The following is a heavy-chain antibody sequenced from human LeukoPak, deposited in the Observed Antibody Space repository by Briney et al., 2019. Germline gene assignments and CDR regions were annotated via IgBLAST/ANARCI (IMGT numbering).Heavy chain of an antibody. Sequence: GGSLRLSCAASGFAISSYTMNWVRLAPGKGLEWVSSISSSGSKMYYADSLKGRFTVSRDNAKNSLYLQMNSPRAEDTAVYYCARALEADYWGQGTLVTVSS. J-gene: IGHJ4*02. CDR2: ISSSGSKM. CDR1: GFAISSYT. V-gene: IGHV3-21*01. CDR3: ARALEADY.